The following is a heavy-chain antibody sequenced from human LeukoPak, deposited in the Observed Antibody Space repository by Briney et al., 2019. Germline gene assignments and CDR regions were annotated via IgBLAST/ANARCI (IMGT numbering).Heavy chain of an antibody. D-gene: IGHD6-13*01. V-gene: IGHV4-39*07. J-gene: IGHJ4*02. CDR2: IYYSGST. CDR1: GGSISSSSYY. Sequence: SETLSLTCTVSGGSISSSSYYWGWIRQPPGKGLEWIGSIYYSGSTYYNPSLKSRVTISVDTSKNQFSLKLSSVTAADTAVYYCARVSGRQLVPASDYWGQGTLVTVSS. CDR3: ARVSGRQLVPASDY.